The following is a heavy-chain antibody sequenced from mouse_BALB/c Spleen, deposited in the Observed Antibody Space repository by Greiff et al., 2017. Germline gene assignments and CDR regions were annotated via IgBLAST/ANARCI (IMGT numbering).Heavy chain of an antibody. CDR3: ARLKLVFDY. V-gene: IGHV1-7*01. D-gene: IGHD4-1*01. Sequence: QVQLKQSGAELAKPGASVKMSCKASGYTFTSYWMHWVKQRPGQGLEWIGYINPSTGYTEYNQKFKDKATLTADKSSSTAYMQLSSLTSEDSAVYYCARLKLVFDYWGQGTTLTVSS. J-gene: IGHJ2*01. CDR2: INPSTGYT. CDR1: GYTFTSYW.